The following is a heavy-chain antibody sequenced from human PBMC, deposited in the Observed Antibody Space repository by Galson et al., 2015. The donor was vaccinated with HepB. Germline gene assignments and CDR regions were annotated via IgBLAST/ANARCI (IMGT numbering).Heavy chain of an antibody. Sequence: SLRLSCAASGFTFSSYGMHWVRQAPGKGLEWVAVISYDGSNKYYADSVKGRFTISRDNSKNTLYLQMNSLRAEDTAVYYCAKIWARSRGHMTTVTTGAFDIWGQGTMVTVSS. CDR2: ISYDGSNK. CDR3: AKIWARSRGHMTTVTTGAFDI. D-gene: IGHD4-11*01. CDR1: GFTFSSYG. V-gene: IGHV3-30*18. J-gene: IGHJ3*02.